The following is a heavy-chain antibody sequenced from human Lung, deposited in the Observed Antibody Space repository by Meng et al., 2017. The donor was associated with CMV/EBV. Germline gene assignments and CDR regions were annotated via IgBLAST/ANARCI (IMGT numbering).Heavy chain of an antibody. CDR3: VRLTGTVYVHWFDS. CDR2: IDGTGRT. CDR1: GGSFSGSY. D-gene: IGHD1-7*01. V-gene: IGHV4-34*01. Sequence: SXTLSLXCAVYGGSFSGSYWHWIRQPPGMGLEWIGEIDGTGRTKYSPSLNTRVTILLDTSKEQSSLELSSVTAADTAVYYWVRLTGTVYVHWFDSWGQGTXVTVSS. J-gene: IGHJ5*01.